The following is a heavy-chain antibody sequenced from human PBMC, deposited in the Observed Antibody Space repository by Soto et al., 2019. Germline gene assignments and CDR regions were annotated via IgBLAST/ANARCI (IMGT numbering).Heavy chain of an antibody. CDR2: IIPILGIA. V-gene: IGHV1-69*02. J-gene: IGHJ6*02. Sequence: QVQLVHSGAEVKKPGSSVKVSCKASGGTFSSYTISWVRQAPGQGLEWMGRIIPILGIANYAQKFQGRVTITADKSTSTAYMELSSLRSEDTAVYYCARAQGAVVGMDVWGQGTTVTVSS. CDR3: ARAQGAVVGMDV. D-gene: IGHD6-19*01. CDR1: GGTFSSYT.